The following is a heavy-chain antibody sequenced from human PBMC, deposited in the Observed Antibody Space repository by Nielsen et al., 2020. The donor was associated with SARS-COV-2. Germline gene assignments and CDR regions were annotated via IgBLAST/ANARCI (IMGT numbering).Heavy chain of an antibody. V-gene: IGHV1-18*04. Sequence: ASVKVSCKASGYTFTSYGISWVRQAPGQGLGRMGWISAYNGNTNYAQKLQGRVTMTTNTSTSTAYMELRSLRSDDTAVYYCASGSSFGLEADYWGQGTLVTVSS. D-gene: IGHD3-10*01. CDR3: ASGSSFGLEADY. CDR1: GYTFTSYG. CDR2: ISAYNGNT. J-gene: IGHJ4*02.